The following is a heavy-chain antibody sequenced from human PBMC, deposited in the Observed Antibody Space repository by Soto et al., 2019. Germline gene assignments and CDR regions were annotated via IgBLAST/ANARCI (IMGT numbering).Heavy chain of an antibody. CDR2: ISGSGGST. V-gene: IGHV3-23*01. CDR1: GFTFSSYA. Sequence: VGSLRLSCAASGFTFSSYAMSWVRQAPGKGLEWVSAISGSGGSTYYADSVKGRFTISRDNSKNTLYLQMNSLRAEDTAVYYCAKDRRTYYYDSSGYSHDYWGQGTLVTVSS. J-gene: IGHJ4*02. D-gene: IGHD3-22*01. CDR3: AKDRRTYYYDSSGYSHDY.